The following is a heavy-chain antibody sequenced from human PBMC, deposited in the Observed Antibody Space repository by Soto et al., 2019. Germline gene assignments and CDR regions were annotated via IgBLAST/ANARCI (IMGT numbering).Heavy chain of an antibody. CDR3: ARDRGRYSSSWSFDY. J-gene: IGHJ4*02. Sequence: GGSLRLSCAASGFTFSSYGMHWVRQAPGKGLAWVAVICYDGSNKYYADSVKGRFTISRDNSKNTLYLQMNSLRAEDTAVYYRARDRGRYSSSWSFDYWGQGTLVTVSS. CDR2: ICYDGSNK. CDR1: GFTFSSYG. V-gene: IGHV3-33*01. D-gene: IGHD6-13*01.